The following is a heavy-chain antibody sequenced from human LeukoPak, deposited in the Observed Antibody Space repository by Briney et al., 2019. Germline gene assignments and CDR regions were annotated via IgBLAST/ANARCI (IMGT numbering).Heavy chain of an antibody. CDR2: ISGSGGST. D-gene: IGHD6-13*01. CDR1: GFTFSSSA. V-gene: IGHV3-23*01. Sequence: PGGSLRLSCAASGFTFSSSAMSWVRQAPGKGPEWVSAISGSGGSTYYADSVKGRFTISRDNSKNTLYLQMNSLRAEDTAVYYCAKDGSSSWYYYFDYWGQGTLVTVSS. CDR3: AKDGSSSWYYYFDY. J-gene: IGHJ4*02.